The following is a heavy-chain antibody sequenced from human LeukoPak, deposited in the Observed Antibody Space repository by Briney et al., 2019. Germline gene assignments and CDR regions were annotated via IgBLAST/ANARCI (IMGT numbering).Heavy chain of an antibody. V-gene: IGHV3-74*01. J-gene: IGHJ4*02. Sequence: GGSLRLSCAASGFSFSSSWMHWVRQVPGKGLEWVSRINDDETSTTYAESVKGRFTISRDNAKNTLFLQMNSLRAEDTAVYYCAKDRARQLVFSFGYWGQGTLVTVSS. CDR2: INDDETST. CDR3: AKDRARQLVFSFGY. D-gene: IGHD6-13*01. CDR1: GFSFSSSW.